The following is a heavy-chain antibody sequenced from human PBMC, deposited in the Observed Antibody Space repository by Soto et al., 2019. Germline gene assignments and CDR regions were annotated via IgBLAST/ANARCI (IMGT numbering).Heavy chain of an antibody. CDR2: IKSKTDGGTT. D-gene: IGHD3-10*01. J-gene: IGHJ4*02. CDR1: GFTLSNAW. Sequence: PGGSLRLSCAASGFTLSNAWMSWVRQAPGKGLEWVGRIKSKTDGGTTDYAAPVKGRFTISRDESKNTLYLQMNSLKTEDTAVSYCTKDSYCSGSYGYWGQGPLVTVYS. CDR3: TKDSYCSGSYGY. V-gene: IGHV3-15*01.